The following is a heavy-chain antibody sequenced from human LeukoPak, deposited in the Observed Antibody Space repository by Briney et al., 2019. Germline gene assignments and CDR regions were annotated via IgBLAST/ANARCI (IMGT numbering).Heavy chain of an antibody. Sequence: PGGSQRLSCAASGFTFSSYSMNWVRQAPGKGLEWVSSISSSSSYIYYADSVKGRFTISRDNAKNSLYLQMNSLRAEDTAVYYCARDSASGYDLVDFDYWGQGTLVTVSS. CDR3: ARDSASGYDLVDFDY. CDR2: ISSSSSYI. J-gene: IGHJ4*02. CDR1: GFTFSSYS. V-gene: IGHV3-21*01. D-gene: IGHD3-22*01.